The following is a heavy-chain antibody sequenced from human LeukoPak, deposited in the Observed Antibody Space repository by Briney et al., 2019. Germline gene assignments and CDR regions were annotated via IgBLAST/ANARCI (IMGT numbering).Heavy chain of an antibody. J-gene: IGHJ4*02. CDR2: IYHSGSI. Sequence: SETLSLTCAVSGGSISSSNWWSWVRQPPGKGLEWIGEIYHSGSINYSPSLKSRVTISVDKSKNHFSLQLSSVTAAGTAVYYCARGDAYYFDYWGQGTLVTVSS. CDR3: ARGDAYYFDY. V-gene: IGHV4-4*02. CDR1: GGSISSSNW.